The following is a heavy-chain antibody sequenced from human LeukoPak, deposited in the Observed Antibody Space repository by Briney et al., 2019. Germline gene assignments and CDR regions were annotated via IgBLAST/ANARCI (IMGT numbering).Heavy chain of an antibody. CDR2: IYPGDSDT. CDR1: GSIFSRYW. D-gene: IGHD2-2*01. CDR3: ARQYQLPNWFDL. J-gene: IGHJ5*02. V-gene: IGHV5-51*01. Sequence: XSCQXSGSIFSRYWIGWGRQLPGKGVEWMGIIYPGDSDTRKSPSLQGQVTISDDKSISTAYLQWSSLKASDTAMYYCARQYQLPNWFDLWGQGTLVTVSS.